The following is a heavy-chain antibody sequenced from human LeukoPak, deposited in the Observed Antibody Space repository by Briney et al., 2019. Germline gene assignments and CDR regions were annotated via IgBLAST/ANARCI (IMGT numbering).Heavy chain of an antibody. D-gene: IGHD3-10*01. CDR2: IYYSGST. Sequence: PSETLSLTCTVSGGFISSSSYYWGWIRQPPGKGLEWIGSIYYSGSTYYNPSLKSRVTISVDTSKNQFSLKLSSVTAADTAVYYCASRGRNYYGSGVYYFDYWGQGTLVTVSS. J-gene: IGHJ4*02. CDR3: ASRGRNYYGSGVYYFDY. CDR1: GGFISSSSYY. V-gene: IGHV4-39*01.